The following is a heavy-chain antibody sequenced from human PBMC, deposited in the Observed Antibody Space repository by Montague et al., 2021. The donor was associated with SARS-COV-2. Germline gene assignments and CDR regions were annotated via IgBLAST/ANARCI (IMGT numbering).Heavy chain of an antibody. CDR1: GISLSTSGMC. CDR2: IDWDDDK. Sequence: PALVKPTQTLTLTCTFSGISLSTSGMCVSWIRQPPGKALEWLARIDWDDDKYYSTSLKTRLTISKDTSKNQVVLTMINMDPVDTATYYCARTTMITFGGVIVPFDYWGQGTLVTVSS. J-gene: IGHJ4*02. CDR3: ARTTMITFGGVIVPFDY. V-gene: IGHV2-70*11. D-gene: IGHD3-16*02.